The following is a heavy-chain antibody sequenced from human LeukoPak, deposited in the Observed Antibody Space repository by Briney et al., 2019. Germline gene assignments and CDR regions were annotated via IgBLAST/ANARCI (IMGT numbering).Heavy chain of an antibody. CDR1: GGSFSGYY. CDR3: ARGVKEVVGGVIMGFDY. D-gene: IGHD3-10*01. V-gene: IGHV4-34*01. CDR2: INHSGST. Sequence: SETLSLTCAVYGGSFSGYYWSWIRQPPGKGLEWIGEINHSGSTNYNPSLKSRVTISVDTSKNQFSLKLTSVTAADTAVYYCARGVKEVVGGVIMGFDYWGQGTLVTVSS. J-gene: IGHJ4*02.